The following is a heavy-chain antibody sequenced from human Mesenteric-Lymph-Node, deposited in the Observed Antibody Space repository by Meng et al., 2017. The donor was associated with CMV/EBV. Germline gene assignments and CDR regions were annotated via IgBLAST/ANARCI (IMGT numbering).Heavy chain of an antibody. V-gene: IGHV3-21*01. CDR2: ISSSSSYI. CDR1: GFTFSSYS. CDR3: ARSAYYDFWSGYYVDYWESSYYYYGMDV. Sequence: GESLKISCAASGFTFSSYSMNWVRQAPGKGLEWVSSISSSSSYIYYADSVKCRFTISSDNAKNSLYLQMNSLRAEDTAVYYCARSAYYDFWSGYYVDYWESSYYYYGMDVWGQGTTVTVSS. D-gene: IGHD3-3*01. J-gene: IGHJ6*02.